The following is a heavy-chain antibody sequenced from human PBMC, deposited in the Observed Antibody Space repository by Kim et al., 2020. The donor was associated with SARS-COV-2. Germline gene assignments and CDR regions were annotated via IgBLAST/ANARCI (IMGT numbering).Heavy chain of an antibody. CDR1: GFTFSNYA. Sequence: GGSLRLSCAASGFTFSNYALSWVRQAPGKGLEWVSTINAGGSSTSFADSVTGRFTLSRNNSKNTLYLQMNSLRAEDTAVYYCAKLSGYTYGPYVFDSWG. CDR3: AKLSGYTYGPYVFDS. D-gene: IGHD5-12*01. V-gene: IGHV3-23*01. CDR2: INAGGSST. J-gene: IGHJ4*01.